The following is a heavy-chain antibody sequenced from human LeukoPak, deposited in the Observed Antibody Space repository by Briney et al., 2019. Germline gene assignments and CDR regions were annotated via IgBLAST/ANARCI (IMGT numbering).Heavy chain of an antibody. CDR2: IWYEGSNK. CDR1: GFTFSSYG. D-gene: IGHD6-13*01. J-gene: IGHJ6*03. V-gene: IGHV3-33*06. Sequence: GRSLRLSCAASGFTFSSYGMHWVRQAPGKGLEGVAVIWYEGSNKYYADSVKGRFTISRDNSKNTMYLQMNSLRAEDTAVYYCAKDGGIAADYYYYYYMDVWGKGTTVTVSS. CDR3: AKDGGIAADYYYYYYMDV.